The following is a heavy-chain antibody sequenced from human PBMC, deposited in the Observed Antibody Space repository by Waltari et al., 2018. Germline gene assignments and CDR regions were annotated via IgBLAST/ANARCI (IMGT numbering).Heavy chain of an antibody. CDR3: ARRAVAGTGYFDY. V-gene: IGHV4-61*02. CDR1: GGSISSGSYY. Sequence: QVQLQESGPGLVKPSQTLSLTCTVSGGSISSGSYYWSWIRQPAGKGLEWIGRIYTSGSTNYNPSLKSRVTISVDTSKNQFSLKLSSVTAADTAVYYCARRAVAGTGYFDYWGQGTLVTVSS. D-gene: IGHD6-19*01. CDR2: IYTSGST. J-gene: IGHJ4*02.